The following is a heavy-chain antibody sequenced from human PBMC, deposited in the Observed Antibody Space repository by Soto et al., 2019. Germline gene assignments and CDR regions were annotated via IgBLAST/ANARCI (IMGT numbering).Heavy chain of an antibody. J-gene: IGHJ6*02. Sequence: PGGSLRLSCTASGFTFGDYAMSWVRQAPGKGLEWVGFIRSKAYGGTTEYAASVKGRFTISRDDSKSIAYLQMNSLKTEDTAVYYCTRVTVVIPYYYYGMDVWGQGTTVTAP. V-gene: IGHV3-49*04. CDR2: IRSKAYGGTT. CDR3: TRVTVVIPYYYYGMDV. CDR1: GFTFGDYA. D-gene: IGHD2-21*01.